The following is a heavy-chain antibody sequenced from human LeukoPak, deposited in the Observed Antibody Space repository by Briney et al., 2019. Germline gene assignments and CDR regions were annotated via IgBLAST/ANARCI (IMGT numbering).Heavy chain of an antibody. V-gene: IGHV4-39*07. CDR2: IYYSGST. CDR1: GGSISSSSYY. J-gene: IGHJ4*02. Sequence: SETLSLTCTVSGGSISSSSYYWGWIRQPPGKGLEWIGSIYYSGSTYYNPSLKNRVSMSVDTSKNQFSLKLTSLTAADTAVYYCARGEHSADYWGPGTLVTVSS. D-gene: IGHD1/OR15-1a*01. CDR3: ARGEHSADY.